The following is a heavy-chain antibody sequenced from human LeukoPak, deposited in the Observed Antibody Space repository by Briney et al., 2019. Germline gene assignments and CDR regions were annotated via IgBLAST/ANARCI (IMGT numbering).Heavy chain of an antibody. CDR1: GGSISSYY. J-gene: IGHJ6*02. CDR2: IYTSGST. CDR3: ARDRDSSGHSFPYYYYYGMDV. V-gene: IGHV4-4*07. D-gene: IGHD6-19*01. Sequence: SETLSLTCTVPGGSISSYYWSWIRQPAGKGLEWIGRIYTSGSTNYNPSLKSRVTMSVDTSKNQFSLKLSSVTAADTAVYYCARDRDSSGHSFPYYYYYGMDVWGQGTTVTVSS.